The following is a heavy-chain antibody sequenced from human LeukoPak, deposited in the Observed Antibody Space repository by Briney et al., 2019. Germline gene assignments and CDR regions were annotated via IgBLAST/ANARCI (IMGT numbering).Heavy chain of an antibody. CDR3: ARESLGY. CDR1: GGSISSSSYY. Sequence: SETLSLTCTVSGGSISSSSYYWGWIRQPPGKGLEWFGSIYYSGSTYYQPSLKRRFTISVDTSKNQCSLKLSSVTAADTAVYYCARESLGYWGQGTLVTVSS. D-gene: IGHD3-16*01. J-gene: IGHJ4*02. CDR2: IYYSGST. V-gene: IGHV4-39*02.